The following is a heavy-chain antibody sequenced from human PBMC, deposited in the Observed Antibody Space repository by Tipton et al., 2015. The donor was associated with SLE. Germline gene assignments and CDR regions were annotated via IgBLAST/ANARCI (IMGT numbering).Heavy chain of an antibody. J-gene: IGHJ4*02. Sequence: SLRLSCTVSGGSISSYYWSWVRQPPGKGLEWIGEIYHGGSTNYNPSLKSRVDMSMDKSRNQFSPKLSSVTAADTAVYYCASSAVTAYHYFDYWGQGTLVTVSS. CDR1: GGSISSYY. CDR2: IYHGGST. D-gene: IGHD2-21*02. CDR3: ASSAVTAYHYFDY. V-gene: IGHV4-4*02.